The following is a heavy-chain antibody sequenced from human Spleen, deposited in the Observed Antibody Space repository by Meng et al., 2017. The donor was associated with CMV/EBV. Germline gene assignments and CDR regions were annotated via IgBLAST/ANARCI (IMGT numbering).Heavy chain of an antibody. CDR1: GGSISSSSYY. Sequence: SETLSLTRTVSGGSISSSSYYWGWIRQPPGKGLEWIGSIYYSGSTYYNPSLKSRVTISVDTSKNQFSLKLSSVTAADTAVFYCARDILERNAFDMWGQGTMVTVSS. CDR2: IYYSGST. CDR3: ARDILERNAFDM. V-gene: IGHV4-39*07. J-gene: IGHJ3*02. D-gene: IGHD1-1*01.